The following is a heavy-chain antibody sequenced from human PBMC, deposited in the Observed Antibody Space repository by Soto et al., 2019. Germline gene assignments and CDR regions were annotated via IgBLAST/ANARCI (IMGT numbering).Heavy chain of an antibody. Sequence: GESLKISCKGSGYSFTSYWMSWVRQMPGKGLEWMGRIDPSFSYPNYTPSFQAHLTISAAKSITTAYLQWSSLKASDTAMYSSATRYYYDSSGYSYYYYGMDVWGQGTTVTVSS. CDR2: IDPSFSYP. CDR1: GYSFTSYW. CDR3: ATRYYYDSSGYSYYYYGMDV. J-gene: IGHJ6*02. V-gene: IGHV5-10-1*01. D-gene: IGHD3-22*01.